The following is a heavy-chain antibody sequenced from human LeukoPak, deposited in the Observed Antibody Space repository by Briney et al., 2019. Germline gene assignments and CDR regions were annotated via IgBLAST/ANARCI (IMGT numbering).Heavy chain of an antibody. J-gene: IGHJ4*02. Sequence: SETLSLTCSVSGGSMTYGSYYWSWIRQPPGKGLEWIGEINHSGSTNYNPSLKSRVTISVDTSKNQFSLKLSSVTAADTAVYYCARHNFWSGYCDYWGQGTLVTVSS. CDR3: ARHNFWSGYCDY. CDR2: INHSGST. CDR1: GGSMTYGSYY. V-gene: IGHV4-34*01. D-gene: IGHD3-3*01.